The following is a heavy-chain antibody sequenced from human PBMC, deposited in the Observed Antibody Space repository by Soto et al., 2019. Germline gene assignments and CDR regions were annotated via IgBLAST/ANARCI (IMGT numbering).Heavy chain of an antibody. CDR2: MNPNSGNT. V-gene: IGHV1-8*01. CDR1: GYTFTSYD. J-gene: IGHJ5*02. Sequence: QVQLVQSGAEVKKPGASVKVSCKASGYTFTSYDINWVRQATGQGLEWMGWMNPNSGNTGYAQKLQGRVTMTRNTSISTAYMELSSLRSEDRAVYYCARVPYSSSWYGRGYWFDPWGQGTLVTVSS. D-gene: IGHD6-13*01. CDR3: ARVPYSSSWYGRGYWFDP.